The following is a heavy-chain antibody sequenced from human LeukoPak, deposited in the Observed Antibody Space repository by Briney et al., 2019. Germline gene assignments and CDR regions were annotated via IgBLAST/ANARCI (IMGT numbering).Heavy chain of an antibody. V-gene: IGHV3-48*04. Sequence: GGSLRLSCAASGFTFSSYSMNWVRQAPGKGLEWVSYISSSSSTIYYADSVKGRFTISRDNAKNSLYLQMNSLRAEDTAVYYCASFTVIDAFDIWGQGTMVTVSS. CDR3: ASFTVIDAFDI. CDR2: ISSSSSTI. J-gene: IGHJ3*02. CDR1: GFTFSSYS.